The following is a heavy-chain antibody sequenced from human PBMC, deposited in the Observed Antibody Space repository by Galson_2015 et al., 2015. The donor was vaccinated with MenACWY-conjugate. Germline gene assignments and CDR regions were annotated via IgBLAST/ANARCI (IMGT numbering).Heavy chain of an antibody. CDR3: ATAGSYRFGY. CDR2: IDPDGSTT. V-gene: IGHV3-74*01. D-gene: IGHD1-26*01. Sequence: SLRLSCEPSGFTFSTYWMHWVRQAPGKGLEWVSRIDPDGSTTDYAESMKGRFTISRDNAKNILFLQIHSLRVEDTAVYYCATAGSYRFGYWGQGALVTVSS. CDR1: GFTFSTYW. J-gene: IGHJ4*02.